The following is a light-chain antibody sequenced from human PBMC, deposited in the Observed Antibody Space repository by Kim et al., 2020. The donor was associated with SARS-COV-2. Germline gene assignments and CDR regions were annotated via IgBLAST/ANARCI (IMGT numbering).Light chain of an antibody. CDR1: RSDVASHNY. Sequence: GQSITTSCTGTRSDVASHNYVSWYQQYPGRAPKLLIYNVFNRPSGVSSRFSGSKSGNTASLTISGLQADDEGNYYCSSYSTTSTLVFGSGTKVTVL. CDR3: SSYSTTSTLV. V-gene: IGLV2-14*03. CDR2: NVF. J-gene: IGLJ1*01.